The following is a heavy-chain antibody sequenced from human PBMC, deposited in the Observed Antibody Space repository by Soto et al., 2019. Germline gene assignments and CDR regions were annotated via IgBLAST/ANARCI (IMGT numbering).Heavy chain of an antibody. CDR3: SNWFDP. J-gene: IGHJ5*02. V-gene: IGHV3-74*01. CDR2: INSDGSST. Sequence: MNWVRQAQGKGLVWVSRINSDGSSTYYADSVKGRFTISRDNAKNTLYLQMNSLRAEDTAVYYCSNWFDPWGQGTLVTVSS.